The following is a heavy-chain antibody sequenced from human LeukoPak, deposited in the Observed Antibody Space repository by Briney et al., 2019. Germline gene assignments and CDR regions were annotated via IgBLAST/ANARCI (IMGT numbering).Heavy chain of an antibody. V-gene: IGHV1-46*01. D-gene: IGHD2-8*01. J-gene: IGHJ6*02. Sequence: ASVKVSCKASGYNFISYYMHWVRQAPGQGLEWMGIINPSGGSTSYAQKFQDRVTMTRDTSTSTVYMELSSLKSEDTAVYYCAREDAVLVDAVRYYYYGMDVWGQGTTVTVS. CDR1: GYNFISYY. CDR3: AREDAVLVDAVRYYYYGMDV. CDR2: INPSGGST.